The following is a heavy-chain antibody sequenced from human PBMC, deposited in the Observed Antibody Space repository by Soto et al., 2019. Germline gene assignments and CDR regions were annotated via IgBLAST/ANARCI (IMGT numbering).Heavy chain of an antibody. V-gene: IGHV4-34*01. J-gene: IGHJ5*02. CDR3: ARGFRFCSGGSCYSGWFDP. CDR1: GGSFSGYY. D-gene: IGHD2-15*01. Sequence: LSLTCVVYGGSFSGYYWSWIRQPPGKGLEWIGEINHSGSTNYNPSLKSRVTISVDTSKNQFSLKLSSVTAADTAVYYCARGFRFCSGGSCYSGWFDPWGQGTLVTVSS. CDR2: INHSGST.